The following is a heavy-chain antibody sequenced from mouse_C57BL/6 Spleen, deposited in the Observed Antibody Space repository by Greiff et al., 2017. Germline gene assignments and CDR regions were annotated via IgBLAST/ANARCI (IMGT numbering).Heavy chain of an antibody. CDR2: IYPSDSDT. CDR3: ASPCYYSSPWFAY. J-gene: IGHJ3*01. V-gene: IGHV1-74*01. D-gene: IGHD2-5*01. Sequence: QVQLQQPGAELVKPGASVKVSCKASGYTFTSYWMHWVKQRPGQGLEWIGRIYPSDSDTNYNQKFKGKATLTVDKSSSTAYMQLSSLTSEDSAVYYCASPCYYSSPWFAYWGQGTLVTVSA. CDR1: GYTFTSYW.